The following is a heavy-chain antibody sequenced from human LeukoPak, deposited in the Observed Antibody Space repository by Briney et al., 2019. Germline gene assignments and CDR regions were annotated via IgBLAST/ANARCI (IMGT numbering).Heavy chain of an antibody. Sequence: GSVKVSCKASGYTFSGFYIHWVRQAPGQGLEWMGWMNPNSGNTGYAQKFQGRVTITRNTSISTAYMELSSLRSEDTAVYYCARGLLWYDAFDIWGQGTMVTVSS. CDR2: MNPNSGNT. CDR3: ARGLLWYDAFDI. D-gene: IGHD3-10*01. J-gene: IGHJ3*02. V-gene: IGHV1-8*03. CDR1: GYTFSGFY.